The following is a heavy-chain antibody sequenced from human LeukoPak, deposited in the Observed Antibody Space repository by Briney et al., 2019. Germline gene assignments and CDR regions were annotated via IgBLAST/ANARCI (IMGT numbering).Heavy chain of an antibody. Sequence: GGSLRLSCAASGFTLSSYGMHWVRQAPGKGLEWVSFIRYDGSNKHYADSVKGRFTISRDNAKNTLYLQMNSLRAEDTAVYYCAKDAGYSYGRSIDYWGQGTLVTVSS. J-gene: IGHJ4*02. CDR1: GFTLSSYG. CDR2: IRYDGSNK. V-gene: IGHV3-30*02. CDR3: AKDAGYSYGRSIDY. D-gene: IGHD5-18*01.